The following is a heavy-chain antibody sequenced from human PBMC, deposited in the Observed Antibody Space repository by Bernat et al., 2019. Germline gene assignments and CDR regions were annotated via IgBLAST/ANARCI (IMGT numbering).Heavy chain of an antibody. CDR2: IWYDGSNK. V-gene: IGHV3-33*01. CDR1: GFTFSSYG. Sequence: QVQLVESGGGVVQPGRSLRLSCAASGFTFSSYGMHWVRQAPGKGLEWVAVIWYDGSNKYYADSVKGRFTISRDNSKNTLYLQMNSLRAEETAVYYCASGVVVVAASNAFDIWGQGTMVTVSS. D-gene: IGHD2-15*01. CDR3: ASGVVVVAASNAFDI. J-gene: IGHJ3*02.